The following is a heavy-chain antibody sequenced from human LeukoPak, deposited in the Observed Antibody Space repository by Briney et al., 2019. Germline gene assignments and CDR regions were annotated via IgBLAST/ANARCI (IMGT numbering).Heavy chain of an antibody. J-gene: IGHJ4*02. CDR3: AKDGDLDY. CDR1: GFTFSSYG. D-gene: IGHD7-27*01. Sequence: PGGSLRLSCAASGFTFSSYGMHWVRQAPGKGLEWVAVISYDGSNKYYADSVKGRFTISRDNSKNTLYLQMNSLRAEDTAVYYCAKDGDLDYWGQGTLVTVSS. CDR2: ISYDGSNK. V-gene: IGHV3-30*18.